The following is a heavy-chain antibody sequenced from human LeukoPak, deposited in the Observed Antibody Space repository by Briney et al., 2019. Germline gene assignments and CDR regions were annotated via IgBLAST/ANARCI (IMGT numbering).Heavy chain of an antibody. CDR2: INQSASKT. D-gene: IGHD7-27*01. Sequence: GESLKLSCIASGYSFSTSWMNRVRQAPGQGLEWVADINQSASKTYYVHNVKGRFTISRDDAKNSLFLQMNSLRAEDTAIYYCGRDPHWGAMDYWGQGALVSVSS. J-gene: IGHJ4*02. CDR3: GRDPHWGAMDY. V-gene: IGHV3-7*01. CDR1: GYSFSTSW.